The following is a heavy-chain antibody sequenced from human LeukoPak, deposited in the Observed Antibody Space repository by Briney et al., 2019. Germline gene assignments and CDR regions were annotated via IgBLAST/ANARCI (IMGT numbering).Heavy chain of an antibody. Sequence: SETLSLTCTVSGGSISSYYWSWIRQPPGKGLEWIGYIYYSGSTNYDPSLKSRVTISVDTSKNQFSLKLSSVTAADTAVYYCARLSKGSVGALDYWGQGTLVTVSS. CDR2: IYYSGST. V-gene: IGHV4-59*01. D-gene: IGHD1-26*01. J-gene: IGHJ4*02. CDR3: ARLSKGSVGALDY. CDR1: GGSISSYY.